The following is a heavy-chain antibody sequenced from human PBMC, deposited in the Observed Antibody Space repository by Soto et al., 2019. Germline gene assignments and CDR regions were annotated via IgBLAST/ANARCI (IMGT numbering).Heavy chain of an antibody. J-gene: IGHJ4*02. V-gene: IGHV1-18*01. CDR1: GYTFTSYG. CDR2: ISAYNGNT. CDR3: ARHSGAQGGAGPFDY. D-gene: IGHD7-27*01. Sequence: GASVKVSCKASGYTFTSYGISWVRQAPGQGLEWMGWISAYNGNTNYAQKLQGRVTMTTDTSTSTAYMELRSLRSDDTAVYYCARHSGAQGGAGPFDYWGQGTLVTVSS.